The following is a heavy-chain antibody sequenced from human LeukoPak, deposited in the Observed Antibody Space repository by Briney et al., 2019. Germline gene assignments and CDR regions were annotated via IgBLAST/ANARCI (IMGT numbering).Heavy chain of an antibody. CDR1: GFTFSTYA. J-gene: IGHJ4*02. CDR2: ISGSGGSS. CDR3: AKYTSPLAAVTGTRVDY. Sequence: PGGSLRLSCEASGFTFSTYAMSWVRQAPGKGLEWVSAISGSGGSSYYADFVKGRFTISRDNSKNTLYLQMDSLRAEDTAVYYCAKYTSPLAAVTGTRVDYWGQGTLVTVSS. V-gene: IGHV3-23*01. D-gene: IGHD6-19*01.